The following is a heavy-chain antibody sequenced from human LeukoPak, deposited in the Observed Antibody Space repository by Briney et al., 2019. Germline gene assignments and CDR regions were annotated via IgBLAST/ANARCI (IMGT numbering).Heavy chain of an antibody. J-gene: IGHJ4*02. CDR3: AKDLRCTDGSCKYFES. CDR2: ISGSGDTT. Sequence: PGGSLRLSCAASGFTFSSYAMGWVHQAPGKGLEWVSAISGSGDTTYYADSVKGRFTISRDNSKNTLSLQMHSLRAEDTAVYYCAKDLRCTDGSCKYFESWGQGTLVTVFS. CDR1: GFTFSSYA. D-gene: IGHD2-15*01. V-gene: IGHV3-23*01.